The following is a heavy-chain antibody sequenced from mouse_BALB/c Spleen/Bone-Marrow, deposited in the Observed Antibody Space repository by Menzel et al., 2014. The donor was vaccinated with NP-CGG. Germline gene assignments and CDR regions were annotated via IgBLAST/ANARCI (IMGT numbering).Heavy chain of an antibody. CDR3: ARGGNWDDFDV. CDR1: GFTFSSFG. J-gene: IGHJ1*01. Sequence: EVQLQQSGGGLVQPGGSRKLSCAASGFTFSSFGMHWVRQAPEKGLEWVAYISSGSTAICYADTVKGRFTISRDNPKNTLFLQMTSRRSEDTAMYYCARGGNWDDFDVWGAGTTVTVSS. D-gene: IGHD4-1*01. V-gene: IGHV5-17*02. CDR2: ISSGSTAI.